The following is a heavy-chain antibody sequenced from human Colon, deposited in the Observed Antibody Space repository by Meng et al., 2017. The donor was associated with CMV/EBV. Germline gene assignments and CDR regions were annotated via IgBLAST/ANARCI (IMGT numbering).Heavy chain of an antibody. CDR3: ARDYYDSSGYYSLDY. CDR2: TYNRSKWYN. V-gene: IGHV6-1*01. CDR1: VASNSAA. D-gene: IGHD3-22*01. J-gene: IGHJ4*02. Sequence: VASNSAAWNWIRQSPSRGLEWLGRTYNRSKWYNDYAVSVKSRITINPDTSKNQFSLQLNSVTHEDTAVYYCARDYYDSSGYYSLDYWGQGTLVTVSS.